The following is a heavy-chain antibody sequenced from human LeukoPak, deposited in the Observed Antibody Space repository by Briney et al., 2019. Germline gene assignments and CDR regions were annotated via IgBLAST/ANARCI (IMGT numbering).Heavy chain of an antibody. J-gene: IGHJ4*02. CDR2: IWYDGSNK. CDR3: ARAPSGYGNYYFDY. V-gene: IGHV3-33*01. CDR1: GFTFSSYG. D-gene: IGHD3-22*01. Sequence: PGGSLRLSCAASGFTFSSYGMRWVRQAPGKGLEWVAVIWYDGSNKYYADSVKGRFTISRDNSKNTLYLQMNSLRAEDTAVYYCARAPSGYGNYYFDYWGQGTLVTVSS.